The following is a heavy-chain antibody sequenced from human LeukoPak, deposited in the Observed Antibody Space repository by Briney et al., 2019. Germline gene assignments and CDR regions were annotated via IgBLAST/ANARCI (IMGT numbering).Heavy chain of an antibody. J-gene: IGHJ4*02. CDR1: GFTFSSYS. CDR3: ARTVTHTASGGSCY. V-gene: IGHV3-21*01. CDR2: ISSSSSYI. D-gene: IGHD2-15*01. Sequence: GGSLRLSCPASGFTFSSYSMNWVRQAPGKGLEWVSSISSSSSYIYYADSVKGRFTISRDNAKNSLYLQMNSLRAEDTAVYYCARTVTHTASGGSCYWGQGTLVTVSS.